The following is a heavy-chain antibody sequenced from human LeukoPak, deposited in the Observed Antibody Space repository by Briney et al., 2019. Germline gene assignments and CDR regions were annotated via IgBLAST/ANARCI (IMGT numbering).Heavy chain of an antibody. D-gene: IGHD2-2*01. CDR2: TYYRSTWYN. CDR1: GDSVSSNSVT. Sequence: SQTLSLTCAISGDSVSSNSVTWNWIRQSPSRGLEWLGRTYYRSTWYNDYAVSVRGRITVDPDTSKNQFSLHLNSVTPEDTAVYYCARRLTQYDCFDPWGQGVLVTVSS. J-gene: IGHJ5*02. CDR3: ARRLTQYDCFDP. V-gene: IGHV6-1*01.